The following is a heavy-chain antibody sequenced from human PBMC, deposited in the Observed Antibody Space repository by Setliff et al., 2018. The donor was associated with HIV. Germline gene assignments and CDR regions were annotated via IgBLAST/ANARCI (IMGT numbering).Heavy chain of an antibody. V-gene: IGHV4-34*01. D-gene: IGHD4-17*01. CDR3: ARAGEYGDFDGFDY. J-gene: IGHJ4*02. CDR1: GASVSTYH. Sequence: PSETLSLTCTVSGASVSTYHWSWIRQPPGKGLEWIAEINYKGGSNFNPSLRSRVTILVDSSKREVSLKLNSVTAADTAVYYCARAGEYGDFDGFDYWGQGTPVTVSS. CDR2: INYKGGS.